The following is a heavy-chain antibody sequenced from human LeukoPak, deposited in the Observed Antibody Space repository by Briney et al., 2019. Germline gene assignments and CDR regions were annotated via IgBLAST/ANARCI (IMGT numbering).Heavy chain of an antibody. CDR1: GGSISNGNYY. Sequence: SETLSLTCTVSGGSISNGNYYWAWIRQPPGKGLEWIGEINHSGSTNYNPSLKSRVTISVDTSKNQFSLKLSSVTAADTAVYYCARQGRRGWFDPWGQGTLVTVSS. V-gene: IGHV4-39*01. CDR3: ARQGRRGWFDP. J-gene: IGHJ5*02. CDR2: INHSGST.